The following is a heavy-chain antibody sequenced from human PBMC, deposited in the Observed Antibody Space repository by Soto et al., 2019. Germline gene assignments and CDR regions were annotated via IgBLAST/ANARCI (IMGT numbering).Heavy chain of an antibody. J-gene: IGHJ4*02. V-gene: IGHV1-46*01. CDR1: GYTFTSYY. CDR3: ARGGRDGYNYGGDYFDY. Sequence: QVQLVQSGAEVKKPGASVKVSCKASGYTFTSYYMHWVRQAPGQGLEWMGIINPSGGSTSYAQKFQGRVTVTRDTSTSTVYMELSSLRSEDTAVYYCARGGRDGYNYGGDYFDYWGQGTLVTVSS. D-gene: IGHD5-12*01. CDR2: INPSGGST.